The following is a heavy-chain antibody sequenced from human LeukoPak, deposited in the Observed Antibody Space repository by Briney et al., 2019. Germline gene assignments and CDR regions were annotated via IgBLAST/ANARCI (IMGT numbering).Heavy chain of an antibody. J-gene: IGHJ4*02. V-gene: IGHV4-39*01. CDR1: GGSISSSSYY. Sequence: PSETLSLTCTVSGGSISSSSYYWGWIRQPPGKGLELIGSIYYSGSTYYNPSLKSRVTISVDTSKNQFSLKLSSVTAADTAVYYCARHQANYYGSGSYPLFDYWGQGTLVTVSS. D-gene: IGHD3-10*01. CDR3: ARHQANYYGSGSYPLFDY. CDR2: IYYSGST.